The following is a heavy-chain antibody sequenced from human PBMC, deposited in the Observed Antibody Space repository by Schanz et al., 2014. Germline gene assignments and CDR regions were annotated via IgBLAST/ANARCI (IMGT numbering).Heavy chain of an antibody. CDR2: IKRDGSEK. V-gene: IGHV3-7*02. Sequence: EVQLLESGGGLVQPGGSLRLSCAASGLTFTNYARSWARQAPGKGLEWVANIKRDGSEKNYLDSVKGRFTISRDNAKNSLFLQMNSLRAEDTAVYYCLAPDYGMDVWGQGTSVTVSS. CDR1: GLTFTNYA. CDR3: LAPDYGMDV. J-gene: IGHJ6*02.